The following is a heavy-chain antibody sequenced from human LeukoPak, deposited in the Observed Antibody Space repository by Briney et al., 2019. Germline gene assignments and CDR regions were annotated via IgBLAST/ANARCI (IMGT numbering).Heavy chain of an antibody. CDR3: ARGPSGYHNT. V-gene: IGHV3-30*02. J-gene: IGHJ4*02. D-gene: IGHD5-12*01. CDR2: IRYDGSNK. Sequence: GGSLRLSCAASGFTFSSYGMHWVRQAPGKGLEWVAFIRYDGSNKYYADSVKGRFTISRDNSKNTLYLQMNSLRPEDTAVYYCARGPSGYHNTGGQGTLVTVSS. CDR1: GFTFSSYG.